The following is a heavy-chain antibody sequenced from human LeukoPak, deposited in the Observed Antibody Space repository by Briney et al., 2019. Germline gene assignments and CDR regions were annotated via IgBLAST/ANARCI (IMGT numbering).Heavy chain of an antibody. V-gene: IGHV3-66*01. J-gene: IGHJ4*02. CDR3: AREVRRGSDYFDY. D-gene: IGHD6-19*01. CDR1: GFTVSSNY. CDR2: IYSGGST. Sequence: GGSLRLSCAASGFTVSSNYMSWVRQAPGKGLEWVSVIYSGGSTYYADSVKGRFTISRDNSKNTLYLQMNSLGAEDTAVYYCAREVRRGSDYFDYWGQGTLVTVSS.